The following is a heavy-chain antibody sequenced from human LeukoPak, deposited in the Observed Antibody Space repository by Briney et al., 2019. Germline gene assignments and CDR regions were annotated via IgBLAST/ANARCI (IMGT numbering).Heavy chain of an antibody. CDR1: GGSISSYY. Sequence: PSETLSLTCTVSGGSISSYYWSWIRQPPGKGLEWIGYIYTSGSTNYNPSLKSRVTISVDTSKNQFSLKLSSVTAADAAVYYCARLRGPSRDPSIGYCSSTSCLLDYYYYMDVWGKGTTVTVSS. D-gene: IGHD2-2*01. J-gene: IGHJ6*03. V-gene: IGHV4-4*09. CDR3: ARLRGPSRDPSIGYCSSTSCLLDYYYYMDV. CDR2: IYTSGST.